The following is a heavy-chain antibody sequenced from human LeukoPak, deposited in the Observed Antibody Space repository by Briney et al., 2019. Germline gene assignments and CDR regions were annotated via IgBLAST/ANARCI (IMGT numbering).Heavy chain of an antibody. CDR3: ARGAMTGAFDI. J-gene: IGHJ3*02. D-gene: IGHD1-14*01. Sequence: TGGSLRLSCAASGLTFSSYSMNGVRQAPGKGLEGVSYISSSSSTIYYADSVKGRFTISRDNAKNSLYLQMNSLRAEDTAVYYCARGAMTGAFDIWGQGTMVTVSS. CDR1: GLTFSSYS. CDR2: ISSSSSTI. V-gene: IGHV3-48*01.